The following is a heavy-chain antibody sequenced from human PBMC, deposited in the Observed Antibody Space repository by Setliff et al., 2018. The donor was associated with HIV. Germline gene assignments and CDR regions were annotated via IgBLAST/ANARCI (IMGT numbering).Heavy chain of an antibody. D-gene: IGHD6-13*01. CDR3: ARLRWAATAGTWDYYYYGMDV. CDR1: SGSVSRSDYY. CDR2: IYWSGLT. J-gene: IGHJ6*02. V-gene: IGHV4-39*07. Sequence: PSETLSLTCTVSSGSVSRSDYYWGWIRQTPGKGLEWIGSIYWSGLTFYNPSLKSRVTISVDTSKNQFSLKVRSVTAADTAVYYCARLRWAATAGTWDYYYYGMDVWGQGTTVTVSS.